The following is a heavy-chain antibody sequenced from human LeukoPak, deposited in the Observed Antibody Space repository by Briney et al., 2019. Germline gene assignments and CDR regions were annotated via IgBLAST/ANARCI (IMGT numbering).Heavy chain of an antibody. CDR1: GFTFSTFT. CDR2: ISGSGSYI. J-gene: IGHJ6*02. Sequence: PGRSLRLSCAASGFTFSTFTMDWVRQAPGKGLEWVSSISGSGSYIYYADSVRGRFTISRDNAKNSLYLQMNSLGAEDTAVYYCARELRGYSDQYYYYGMDVWGQGTTVTVCS. CDR3: ARELRGYSDQYYYYGMDV. D-gene: IGHD5-18*01. V-gene: IGHV3-21*01.